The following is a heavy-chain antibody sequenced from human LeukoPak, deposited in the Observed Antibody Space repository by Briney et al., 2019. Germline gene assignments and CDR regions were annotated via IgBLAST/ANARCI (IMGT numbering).Heavy chain of an antibody. D-gene: IGHD3-10*01. V-gene: IGHV5-51*01. CDR2: IYPGDSDT. J-gene: IGHJ3*02. Sequence: GESLKISCKGSGYNFTNYWIGWVRQMPGKGLEWMGIIYPGDSDTTYSPSFQGQVTISADKSISTAYLQWSSLKASDTAMYYCARRYYYGSGSHFSAFDIWGQGTMVTVSS. CDR1: GYNFTNYW. CDR3: ARRYYYGSGSHFSAFDI.